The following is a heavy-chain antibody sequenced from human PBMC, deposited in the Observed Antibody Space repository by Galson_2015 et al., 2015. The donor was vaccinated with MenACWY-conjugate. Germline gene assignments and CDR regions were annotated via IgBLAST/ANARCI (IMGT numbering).Heavy chain of an antibody. V-gene: IGHV3-74*01. Sequence: SLRLSCAASGFIFNTYWMHWVRQAPGKGLVWVSRINPGGSSTTYADSVKDRFKGRFTISRDNSKNTLYLQMNSLRAEDTAVYYCAKDQGIFQYYCYGMDVWGQGTTVTVSS. CDR3: AKDQGIFQYYCYGMDV. J-gene: IGHJ6*02. CDR1: GFIFNTYW. D-gene: IGHD2/OR15-2a*01. CDR2: INPGGSST.